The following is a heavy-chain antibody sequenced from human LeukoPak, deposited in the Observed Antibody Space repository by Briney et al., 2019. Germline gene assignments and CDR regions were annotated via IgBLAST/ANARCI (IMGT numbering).Heavy chain of an antibody. CDR1: GFTFDDYA. D-gene: IGHD6-13*01. J-gene: IGHJ4*02. CDR2: ISWNSGSI. Sequence: GGSLRLSRAASGFTFDDYAMHWVRHAPGKGLKWVSGISWNSGSIGYADSVKRRFTISRDNAKNSLYLQMNSLRAEDTALYYCAKATSPDSSSWYVFDYWGQGTLVTVSA. CDR3: AKATSPDSSSWYVFDY. V-gene: IGHV3-9*01.